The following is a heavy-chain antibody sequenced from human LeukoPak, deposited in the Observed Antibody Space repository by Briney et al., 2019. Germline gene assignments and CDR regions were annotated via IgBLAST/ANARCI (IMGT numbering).Heavy chain of an antibody. CDR1: GGSFSGYY. CDR3: ARRRLSSSWSPRPYNWFDP. V-gene: IGHV4-34*01. D-gene: IGHD6-13*01. J-gene: IGHJ5*02. Sequence: PSETLSLTCAVYGGSFSGYYWSWIRQPPGKGLEWIGEINHSGSTNYNPSLKSRVTTSVDTSKNQFSLKLSSVTAADTAVYYCARRRLSSSWSPRPYNWFDPWGQGTLVTVSS. CDR2: INHSGST.